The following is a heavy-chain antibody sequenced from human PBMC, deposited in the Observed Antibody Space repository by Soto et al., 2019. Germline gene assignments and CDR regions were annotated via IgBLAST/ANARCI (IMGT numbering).Heavy chain of an antibody. CDR2: IKSKTDGGTT. D-gene: IGHD1-7*01. CDR3: TTNYKGAAAGFDP. V-gene: IGHV3-15*01. CDR1: GFTFSNAW. J-gene: IGHJ5*02. Sequence: GGSLRLSCAASGFTFSNAWMRWVRQAPGKGLEWVGRIKSKTDGGTTDYAAPVKGRFTISRDDSKNMLYLQMNSLKTEDTAVYYCTTNYKGAAAGFDPWGQGTLVTVSS.